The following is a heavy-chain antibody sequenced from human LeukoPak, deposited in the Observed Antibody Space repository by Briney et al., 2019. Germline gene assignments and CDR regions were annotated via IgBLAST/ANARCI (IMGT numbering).Heavy chain of an antibody. V-gene: IGHV4-34*01. CDR1: GGSFSGYY. CDR2: INHSGST. CDR3: ARVGLWFGEPSSVDY. J-gene: IGHJ4*02. D-gene: IGHD3-10*01. Sequence: PSETLSLTCAVYGGSFSGYYWSWIRQPPGKGLEWIGEINHSGSTNYNPSLKSRVTISVDTSKNQFSLKLSSVTAADTAVYYCARVGLWFGEPSSVDYWGQGTLVTVSS.